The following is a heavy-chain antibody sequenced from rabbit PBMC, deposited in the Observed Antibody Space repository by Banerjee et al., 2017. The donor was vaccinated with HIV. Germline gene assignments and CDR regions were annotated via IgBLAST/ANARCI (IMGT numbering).Heavy chain of an antibody. CDR2: IYSTIDYT. J-gene: IGHJ4*01. CDR3: ARSISSDATTFNL. Sequence: QEQLVESGGGLVQPEGSLTLTCTASGFAFNSVYDMCWVRQAPGKGLEWIGYIYSTIDYTYYATWAKGRFTISKTSSTTVTLQMTSLTAADTATYFCARSISSDATTFNLWGPGTLVTVS. D-gene: IGHD1-1*01. CDR1: GFAFNSVYD. V-gene: IGHV1S45*01.